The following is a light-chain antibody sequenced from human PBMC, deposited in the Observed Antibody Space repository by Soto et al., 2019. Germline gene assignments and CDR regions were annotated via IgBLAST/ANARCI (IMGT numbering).Light chain of an antibody. CDR2: GAF. V-gene: IGKV3-11*01. J-gene: IGKJ5*01. CDR3: QQRNIWPPVT. CDR1: PSVTNY. Sequence: EIVLTQSPATLSLSPGERAPLSCRASPSVTNYLAWYQQKPGQPPRLLIYGAFNRAAGIPARFSGSGSGTDFTLTISSLEPEDSAVYYCQQRNIWPPVTFGQGTRLEI.